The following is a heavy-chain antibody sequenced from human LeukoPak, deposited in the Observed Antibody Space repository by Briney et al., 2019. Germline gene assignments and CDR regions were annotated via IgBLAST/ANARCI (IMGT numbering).Heavy chain of an antibody. CDR2: IIPLFGTA. D-gene: IGHD5-18*01. CDR1: GGTFSSYA. V-gene: IGHV1-69*06. Sequence: GSSVKLSCNASGGTFSSYAISWVRDAPGQGLELMRGIIPLFGTANHAQKFQGRVKITADKSTSTAYMELSSLRSEDTAVYYCARAAIRGYSYAVGGYWGQGTLVTVSS. CDR3: ARAAIRGYSYAVGGY. J-gene: IGHJ4*02.